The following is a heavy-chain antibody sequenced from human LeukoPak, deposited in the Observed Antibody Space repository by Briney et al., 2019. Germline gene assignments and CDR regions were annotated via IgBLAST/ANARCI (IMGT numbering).Heavy chain of an antibody. D-gene: IGHD5-18*01. CDR3: ARRLVGPPSGLRYSHGPNFDY. Sequence: GGSLRLSCAASGFTFSTYSMDWVRQAPGKGLEWVSSISSSSSYIYYADSVKGRFTISKDNAKNSLYLQMNSLRAEDTAVYYCARRLVGPPSGLRYSHGPNFDYWGQGTLVTVSS. J-gene: IGHJ4*02. CDR1: GFTFSTYS. CDR2: ISSSSSYI. V-gene: IGHV3-21*01.